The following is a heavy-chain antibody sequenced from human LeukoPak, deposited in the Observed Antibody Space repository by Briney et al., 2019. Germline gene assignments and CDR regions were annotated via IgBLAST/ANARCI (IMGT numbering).Heavy chain of an antibody. J-gene: IGHJ4*02. Sequence: PGGSLRLSCAGSGFIFKNYHMNWVRQAPGKGLEWVSYISSYTTDDYYADSVKGRFTISRDNARNSLYLQRNSLRVDDTAVYYRARARNSGWPYFDYWGQGTLVTVSS. CDR1: GFIFKNYH. V-gene: IGHV3-21*01. CDR3: ARARNSGWPYFDY. CDR2: ISSYTTDD. D-gene: IGHD6-19*01.